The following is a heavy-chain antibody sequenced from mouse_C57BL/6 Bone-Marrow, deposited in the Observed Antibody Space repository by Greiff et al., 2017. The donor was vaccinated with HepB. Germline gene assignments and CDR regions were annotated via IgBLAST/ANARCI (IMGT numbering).Heavy chain of an antibody. CDR3: ARLGPLFAY. Sequence: QVQLQQPGAELVMPGASVKLSCKASGYTFTSYWMHWVKQRPGQGLEWIGEIDPSDSYTNYNQKFKGKSTLTVDKSSSTAYMQLSSLTSEDSAVYDCARLGPLFAYWGQGTLVTVSA. CDR1: GYTFTSYW. V-gene: IGHV1-69*01. CDR2: IDPSDSYT. J-gene: IGHJ3*01.